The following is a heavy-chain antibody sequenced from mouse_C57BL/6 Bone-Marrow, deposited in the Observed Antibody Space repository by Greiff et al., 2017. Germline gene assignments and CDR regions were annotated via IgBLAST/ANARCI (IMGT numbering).Heavy chain of an antibody. Sequence: QVQLQQPGAELVMPGASVKLSCKASGYTFTSYWMHWVKQRPGQGLEWIGEIDPSASYTNYNQKFKGKSTLTVDKSSSTAYMQLSSLTSEDSAVYYCARDGYYPPWFAYWGQGTLVTVSA. D-gene: IGHD2-3*01. CDR3: ARDGYYPPWFAY. V-gene: IGHV1-69*01. J-gene: IGHJ3*01. CDR1: GYTFTSYW. CDR2: IDPSASYT.